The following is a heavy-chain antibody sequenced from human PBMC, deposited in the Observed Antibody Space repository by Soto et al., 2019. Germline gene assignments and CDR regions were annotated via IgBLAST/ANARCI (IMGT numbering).Heavy chain of an antibody. CDR1: GFTFSSYS. CDR3: ARAQGSGYPGDGAFDI. CDR2: ISSSTSYI. Sequence: EVQLVESGGGLVKPGGSLRLSCAASGFTFSSYSMNWVRQAPGKGLEWVSSISSSTSYIYYEDSVKGRFTISRDNAKNSRYLQMNSLRAEDTAVYSCARAQGSGYPGDGAFDIWGQGTMVTVSS. D-gene: IGHD5-12*01. V-gene: IGHV3-21*01. J-gene: IGHJ3*02.